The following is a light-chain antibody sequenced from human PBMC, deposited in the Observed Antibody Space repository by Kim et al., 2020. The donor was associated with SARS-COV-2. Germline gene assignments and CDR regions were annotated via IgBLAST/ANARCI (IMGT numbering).Light chain of an antibody. Sequence: ALGQTGTITGQGDSLRTYYATWYQQRPGQAPIVVIYGKNKRPSGIPDRFSGSSSGNTASLTVTGAQAVDEAVYYCHSRDNSGDHVLFGGGTKLIVL. V-gene: IGLV3-19*01. CDR3: HSRDNSGDHVL. J-gene: IGLJ2*01. CDR1: SLRTYY. CDR2: GKN.